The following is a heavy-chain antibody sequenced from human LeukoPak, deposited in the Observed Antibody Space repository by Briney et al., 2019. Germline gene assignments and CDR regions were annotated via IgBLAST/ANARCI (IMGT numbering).Heavy chain of an antibody. D-gene: IGHD6-13*01. CDR1: GGSLSSSSYY. J-gene: IGHJ4*02. V-gene: IGHV4-39*07. Sequence: SETLSLTCTVSGGSLSSSSYYWGWIRQPPGKGLEWIGSIYYSGSTYYNPSLKSRVTISVDTSKNQFSLKLSSVTAADTAVYYCARVSRAAGTSVDYWGQGTLVTVSS. CDR2: IYYSGST. CDR3: ARVSRAAGTSVDY.